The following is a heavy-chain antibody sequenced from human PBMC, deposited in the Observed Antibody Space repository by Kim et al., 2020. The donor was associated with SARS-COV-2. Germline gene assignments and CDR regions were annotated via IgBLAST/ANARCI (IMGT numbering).Heavy chain of an antibody. J-gene: IGHJ4*02. CDR1: GYTFTSYG. Sequence: ASVKVSCKSSGYTFTSYGISWVRQAPGQGLEWMGWISVYNGNTKYAQKLQGRVTMTTDRSTSTANMELRSLRSDDTAVYYCARAWRVLVRGVPYYFDYWGQGTLVTVSS. CDR3: ARAWRVLVRGVPYYFDY. V-gene: IGHV1-18*01. CDR2: ISVYNGNT. D-gene: IGHD3-10*01.